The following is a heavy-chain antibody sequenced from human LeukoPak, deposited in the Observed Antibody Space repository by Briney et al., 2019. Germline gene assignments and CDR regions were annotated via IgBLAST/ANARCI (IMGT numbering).Heavy chain of an antibody. D-gene: IGHD1-26*01. CDR2: INHSGST. CDR1: AFTFSNAW. J-gene: IGHJ4*02. V-gene: IGHV4-34*01. CDR3: ARGLVGAYYFDY. Sequence: LRLSCAASAFTFSNAWMNWVRQPPGKGLEWIGEINHSGSTNYNPSLKSRVTISVDTSKNQFSLKLSSVTAADTAVYYCARGLVGAYYFDYWGQGTLVTVSS.